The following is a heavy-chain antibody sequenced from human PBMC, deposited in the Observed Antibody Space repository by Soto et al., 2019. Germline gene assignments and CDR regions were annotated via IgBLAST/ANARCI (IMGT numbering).Heavy chain of an antibody. D-gene: IGHD4-4*01. Sequence: SETLSLTCTVSGCSISSGGYYWSWIRQHPGKGLEWIGYIYYSGSTYYNPSLKSRVTISVDTSKNQFSLKLSSVTAADTAVYYCARAVYSNHVYWGQGTLVTVSS. CDR2: IYYSGST. CDR3: ARAVYSNHVY. V-gene: IGHV4-31*03. J-gene: IGHJ4*02. CDR1: GCSISSGGYY.